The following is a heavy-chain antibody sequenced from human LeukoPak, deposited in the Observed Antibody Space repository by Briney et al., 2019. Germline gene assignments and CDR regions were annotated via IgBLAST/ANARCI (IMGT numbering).Heavy chain of an antibody. J-gene: IGHJ4*02. CDR1: GFTFSDYG. Sequence: PGGSLRLSCGASGFTFSDYGMHWVRQAPGKGLEWVAFIRNDGGNEYYADSVKGRFTVSRDNSKNAVFLQMSSLRAEDTAVYYCAEDPLLGGQGTMVTVSS. CDR2: IRNDGGNE. CDR3: AEDPLL. V-gene: IGHV3-30*02.